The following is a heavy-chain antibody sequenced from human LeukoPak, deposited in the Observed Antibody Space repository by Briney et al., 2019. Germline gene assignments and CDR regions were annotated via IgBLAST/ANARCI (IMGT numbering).Heavy chain of an antibody. J-gene: IGHJ6*03. Sequence: GGSLRLSCAASGFTFSSYSMNWVRQAPGKGLEWVSSISTSSSYIYYADSVKGRFTISRDNAKNSLYLQMNSLRAEDTAVYYCASGLDDYYYYMDVWGKGTTVTVSS. CDR2: ISTSSSYI. CDR1: GFTFSSYS. CDR3: ASGLDDYYYYMDV. D-gene: IGHD5-12*01. V-gene: IGHV3-21*01.